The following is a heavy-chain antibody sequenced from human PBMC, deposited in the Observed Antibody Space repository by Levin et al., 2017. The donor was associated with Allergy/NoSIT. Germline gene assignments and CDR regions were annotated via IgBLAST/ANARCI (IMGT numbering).Heavy chain of an antibody. CDR1: GFTFSSYS. CDR3: ARADRGSGSYGPSYYYYYMHV. D-gene: IGHD3-10*01. J-gene: IGHJ6*03. CDR2: ISSSSSYI. V-gene: IGHV3-21*01. Sequence: KPGGSLRLSCAASGFTFSSYSMNWVRQAPGKGLEWVSSISSSSSYIYYADSVKGRFTISRDNAKNSLYLQMNSLRAEDTAVYYCARADRGSGSYGPSYYYYYMHVWGKGTTVTVSS.